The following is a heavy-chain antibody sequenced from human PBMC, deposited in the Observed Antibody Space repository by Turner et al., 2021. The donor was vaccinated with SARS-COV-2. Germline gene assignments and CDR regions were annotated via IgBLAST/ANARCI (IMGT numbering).Heavy chain of an antibody. CDR2: FDPEDGET. CDR1: GYTLTELS. D-gene: IGHD3-10*01. V-gene: IGHV1-24*01. J-gene: IGHJ2*01. Sequence: QVQLVQCGAEVTQPGASATVSCKVSGYTLTELSMHWVRQAPGKGLEWMGGFDPEDGETIYAQKFQGRVTMTEDTSTDTAYMELSSLRSEDTAVYYCATTLVTLVEDWYFDLWGRGTLVTVSS. CDR3: ATTLVTLVEDWYFDL.